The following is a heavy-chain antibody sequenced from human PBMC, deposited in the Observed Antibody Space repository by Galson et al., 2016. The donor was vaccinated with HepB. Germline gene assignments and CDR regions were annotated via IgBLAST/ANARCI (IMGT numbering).Heavy chain of an antibody. J-gene: IGHJ3*02. D-gene: IGHD3-22*01. CDR2: ILPMFNTA. Sequence: SVKVSCKASGGIFSSYAINWVRQAPGQGLEWMGGILPMFNTANYAQKFQGRVTITADKSTSTAYMELSSLSSEDTAVYYCARRFYHDSGDYSEDPFIIWGQGTMVTVSS. CDR3: ARRFYHDSGDYSEDPFII. V-gene: IGHV1-69*06. CDR1: GGIFSSYA.